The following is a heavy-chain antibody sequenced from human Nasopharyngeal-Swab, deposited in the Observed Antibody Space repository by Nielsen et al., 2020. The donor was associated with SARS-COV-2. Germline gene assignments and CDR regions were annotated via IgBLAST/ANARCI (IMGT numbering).Heavy chain of an antibody. CDR2: ISSSGSTI. CDR3: ARGDGGDYSSSWYLAFDI. D-gene: IGHD6-13*01. V-gene: IGHV3-48*03. Sequence: SCAASGFTFSSYEMNWVRQAPGKGLEWVSYISSSGSTIYYADSVKGRFTISRDNAKNSLYLQMNSLRAEDTAVYYCARGDGGDYSSSWYLAFDIWGQGTMVTVSS. CDR1: GFTFSSYE. J-gene: IGHJ3*02.